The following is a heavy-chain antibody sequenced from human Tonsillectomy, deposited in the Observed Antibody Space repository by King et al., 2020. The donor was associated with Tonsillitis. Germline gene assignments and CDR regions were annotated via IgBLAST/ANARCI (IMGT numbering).Heavy chain of an antibody. J-gene: IGHJ3*02. Sequence: VQLVESGAEVKKPGSSVKVSCKASGGTFSSYVISWVRQAPGQGLEWMGGIIPILGTANYAQKFQGRVTITADESTSTAYMDLSSLGSEDTAIYYCASLPAGYCSSATCRYAFDIWGQGTMVTVSS. V-gene: IGHV1-69*01. CDR1: GGTFSSYV. CDR3: ASLPAGYCSSATCRYAFDI. CDR2: IIPILGTA. D-gene: IGHD2-2*01.